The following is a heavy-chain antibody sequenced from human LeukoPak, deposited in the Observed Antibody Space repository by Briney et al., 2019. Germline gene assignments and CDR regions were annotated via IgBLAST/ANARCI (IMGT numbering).Heavy chain of an antibody. J-gene: IGHJ4*02. CDR2: LKQDGSDR. CDR1: GFSVTSYW. CDR3: VRYCTIGVCSRRNFDY. D-gene: IGHD2-8*01. V-gene: IGHV3-7*01. Sequence: GGSLRLSCGVSGFSVTSYWMSWVRQAPGRGLEWVASLKQDGSDRYYVDSVKGRFTIARDDAKNSLYLQMNSLRAEDTAVYYCVRYCTIGVCSRRNFDYWGQGTLVTVSS.